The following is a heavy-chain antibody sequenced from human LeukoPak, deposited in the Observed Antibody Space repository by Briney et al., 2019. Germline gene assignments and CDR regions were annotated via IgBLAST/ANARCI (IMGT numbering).Heavy chain of an antibody. CDR1: GFTFSSYA. D-gene: IGHD2-2*01. Sequence: GGSLRLSCAASGFTFSSYAMSWVRQAPGKGLEWVSAISGSGGSTYYADSVKGRFTVSRDNSKNTLYLQMSSLRAEDTAVYYCAKDIVIVPGAPYFDYWGQGTLVTVSS. V-gene: IGHV3-23*01. J-gene: IGHJ4*02. CDR3: AKDIVIVPGAPYFDY. CDR2: ISGSGGST.